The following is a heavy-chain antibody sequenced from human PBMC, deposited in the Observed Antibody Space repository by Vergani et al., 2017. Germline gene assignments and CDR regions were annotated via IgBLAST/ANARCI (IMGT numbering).Heavy chain of an antibody. Sequence: QVQLQESGPGLLKPSQTLSLTCTVSGASVSRGTYYWSWIRQPAGKGLEWIGRIHTSGSTNYNPSLKSRATMSVDTSKNQFSLKVSSVTAADTAVYYCARTYSTSLRYFDYWGQGILVTVSS. D-gene: IGHD6-6*01. J-gene: IGHJ4*02. CDR3: ARTYSTSLRYFDY. V-gene: IGHV4-61*02. CDR1: GASVSRGTYY. CDR2: IHTSGST.